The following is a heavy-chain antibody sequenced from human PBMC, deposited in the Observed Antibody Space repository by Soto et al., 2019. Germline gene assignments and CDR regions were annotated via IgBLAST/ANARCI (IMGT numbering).Heavy chain of an antibody. CDR2: IVVGGGNT. J-gene: IGHJ4*02. D-gene: IGHD2-21*02. Sequence: VASVKVSCKASGFTFFTSAVQWVRQARVQGLEWIGWIVVGGGNTNYAQKFQERVTITREMSTNTAYMELTSLRSEDTAVYYCAAVPYRGGDCYFDYRGQGIIVTLSS. CDR1: GFTFFTSA. V-gene: IGHV1-58*01. CDR3: AAVPYRGGDCYFDY.